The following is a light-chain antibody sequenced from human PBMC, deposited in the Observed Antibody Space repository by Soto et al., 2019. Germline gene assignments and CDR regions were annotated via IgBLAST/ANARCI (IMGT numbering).Light chain of an antibody. CDR3: AAWDDSLNGVV. CDR1: NSNIGSNT. V-gene: IGLV1-44*01. CDR2: SNN. J-gene: IGLJ2*01. Sequence: QSVLTQPPSASGTPGQRVTISCSGGNSNIGSNTVNWYQQLPGTAPKLLIYSNNQRPSGVPDRFSGSKSGTSASLAISGLQSEDEADYYCAAWDDSLNGVVFGGGTQLTVL.